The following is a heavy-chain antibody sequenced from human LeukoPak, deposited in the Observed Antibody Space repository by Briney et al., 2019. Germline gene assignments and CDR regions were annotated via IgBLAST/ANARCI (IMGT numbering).Heavy chain of an antibody. Sequence: SETLSLTCAVYGGSFSGYYWSWIRQPPGKGLEWIGEINHSGSTNYNPSLKSRVTISVDTSKNQFSLKLSSVTAADTAVYYCATGQTGYCDKPFDYWGQGTLVTVSS. CDR3: ATGQTGYCDKPFDY. J-gene: IGHJ4*02. CDR1: GGSFSGYY. V-gene: IGHV4-34*01. D-gene: IGHD3-9*01. CDR2: INHSGST.